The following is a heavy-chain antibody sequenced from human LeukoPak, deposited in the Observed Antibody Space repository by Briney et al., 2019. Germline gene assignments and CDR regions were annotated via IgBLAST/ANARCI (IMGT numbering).Heavy chain of an antibody. D-gene: IGHD1-26*01. Sequence: GGSLRLSCAASGFTFSGYAMSWVRQAPGKGLEWVSAISGSGGSTYYADSVKGRFTISRDNSKNTLYLQMNSLRAEDTAVYYCAKIWLGRDIQRGVTVRELPPSPFDYWGQGTLVTVSS. V-gene: IGHV3-23*01. CDR2: ISGSGGST. J-gene: IGHJ4*02. CDR3: AKIWLGRDIQRGVTVRELPPSPFDY. CDR1: GFTFSGYA.